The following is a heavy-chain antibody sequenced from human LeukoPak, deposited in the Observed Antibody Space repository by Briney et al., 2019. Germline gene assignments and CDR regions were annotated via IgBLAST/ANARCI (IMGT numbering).Heavy chain of an antibody. D-gene: IGHD3-10*01. J-gene: IGHJ5*02. CDR3: ARAETYYYGSGSSNWIDP. CDR1: GGSISGYY. V-gene: IGHV4-59*08. CDR2: IYYSGTT. Sequence: SETLSLTCSVSGGSISGYYWSWIRQPPGKGLEWIGYIYYSGTTIYNPSLKSRVTISVDTSNNQFSLKLSSVTAADTAIYFCARAETYYYGSGSSNWIDPWGQGTLVTVSS.